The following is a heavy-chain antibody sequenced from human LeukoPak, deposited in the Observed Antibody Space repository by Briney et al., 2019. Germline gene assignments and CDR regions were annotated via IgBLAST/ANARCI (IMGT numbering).Heavy chain of an antibody. CDR3: ARGPIVGPTKGFDP. D-gene: IGHD1-26*01. CDR2: IYSGGAT. CDR1: GFIVSSNY. V-gene: IGHV3-53*01. Sequence: GGSLRLSCAASGFIVSSNYMSRVRQAPGKGLEWVSVIYSGGATYYADSVKGRFTISRDNSKNMLYLQMNSLRAEDTAVYYCARGPIVGPTKGFDPWGQGTLVTVSS. J-gene: IGHJ5*02.